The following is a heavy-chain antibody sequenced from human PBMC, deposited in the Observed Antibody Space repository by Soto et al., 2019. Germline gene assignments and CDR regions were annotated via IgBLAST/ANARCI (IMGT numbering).Heavy chain of an antibody. Sequence: QVQLQESGPGLLKPSQTLSLTCTVSGGSILNGGHYWTWIRQHPGKGLEWIGRIFFSGNTHYNPALKSRLTFSLDTAKNQFALKLTSVTAADTAIYYCARDNYGGMLDFSGPGTLVTVSS. J-gene: IGHJ4*01. D-gene: IGHD4-17*01. CDR3: ARDNYGGMLDF. CDR1: GGSILNGGHY. CDR2: IFFSGNT. V-gene: IGHV4-31*03.